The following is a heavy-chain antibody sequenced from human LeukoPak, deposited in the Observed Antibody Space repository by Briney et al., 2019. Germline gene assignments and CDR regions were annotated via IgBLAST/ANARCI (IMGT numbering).Heavy chain of an antibody. Sequence: GKSLRLSCAASGFTFSSYAMHWVRQAPGKGLEWVALILYDGSNKYYADSVKGRFTIFRDNSKNTLFLQMNNLRAEDTALYFCAKMAGPTMHLFYFDSWGRGTLVTVSS. V-gene: IGHV3-30-3*02. J-gene: IGHJ4*02. CDR3: AKMAGPTMHLFYFDS. CDR2: ILYDGSNK. D-gene: IGHD1-26*01. CDR1: GFTFSSYA.